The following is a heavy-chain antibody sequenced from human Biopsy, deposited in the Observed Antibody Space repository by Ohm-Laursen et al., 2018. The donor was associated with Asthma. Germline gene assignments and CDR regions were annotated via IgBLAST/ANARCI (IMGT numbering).Heavy chain of an antibody. Sequence: GSLRLSCTASGFAVSRDHMFWVRQAPGKGLEWVSVIHSGGTSHTADSVRGRFTISRDYSKNTLYLQMHSLRAEETAVYYCARGDSSNWSHYYFDCWGQGTLVTVSS. J-gene: IGHJ4*02. D-gene: IGHD3-22*01. CDR2: IHSGGTS. CDR1: GFAVSRDH. V-gene: IGHV3-53*01. CDR3: ARGDSSNWSHYYFDC.